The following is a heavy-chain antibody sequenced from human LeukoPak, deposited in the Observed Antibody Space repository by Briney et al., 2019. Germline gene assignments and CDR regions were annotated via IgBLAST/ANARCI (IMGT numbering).Heavy chain of an antibody. J-gene: IGHJ4*02. V-gene: IGHV3-74*01. CDR1: GFTFNTYV. CDR3: VRDKDGYNF. Sequence: GGSLTLSCAASGFTFNTYVMHWVRQAPGKGLVWVARIDTDGKTTTYADSVKGRFTISRDNPKNMLYVQMNSLSAEDTAVYYCVRDKDGYNFWGQGTLVSVSS. CDR2: IDTDGKTT. D-gene: IGHD5-24*01.